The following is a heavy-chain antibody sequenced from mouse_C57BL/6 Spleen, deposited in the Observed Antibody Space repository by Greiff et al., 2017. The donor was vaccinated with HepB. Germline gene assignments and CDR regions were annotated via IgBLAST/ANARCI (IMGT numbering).Heavy chain of an antibody. Sequence: EVKLVESGGGLVKPGGSLKLSCAASGFTFSSYTMSWVRQTPEKRLEWVATISGGGGNTYYPDSVKGRFTISRDNAKNTLYLQMSSLRSEDTALYYCARMGTAQATFAYWGQGTLVTVSA. D-gene: IGHD3-2*02. CDR3: ARMGTAQATFAY. CDR1: GFTFSSYT. J-gene: IGHJ3*01. V-gene: IGHV5-9*01. CDR2: ISGGGGNT.